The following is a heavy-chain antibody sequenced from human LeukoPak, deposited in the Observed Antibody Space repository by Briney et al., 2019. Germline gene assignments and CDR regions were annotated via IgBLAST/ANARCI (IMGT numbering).Heavy chain of an antibody. CDR2: INYSGRT. CDR3: ARHKYCSSTSCFTDI. D-gene: IGHD2-2*02. CDR1: GGSISSSGYY. J-gene: IGHJ3*02. Sequence: SETMPLTCTVSGGSISSSGYYWVWVRQSPGKGLQWIGSINYSGRTYYNSSLKSRVTIFVDTSKNQFSLKVTSVTAADTAVYYCARHKYCSSTSCFTDIWGQGTMVTVSS. V-gene: IGHV4-39*01.